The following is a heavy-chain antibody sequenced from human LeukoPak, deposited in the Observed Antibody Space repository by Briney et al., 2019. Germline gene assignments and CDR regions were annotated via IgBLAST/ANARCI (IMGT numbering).Heavy chain of an antibody. Sequence: ASVKVSCKASGYTFASYDISWVRQAPGQGLEWMGWISSYNGNTNYAQKLQGRVSMTTDTSTSTAYLELMSLRSGDTAVYYCATGGGFDYWGQGTLVTVSS. CDR2: ISSYNGNT. V-gene: IGHV1-18*01. J-gene: IGHJ4*02. D-gene: IGHD1-14*01. CDR1: GYTFASYD. CDR3: ATGGGFDY.